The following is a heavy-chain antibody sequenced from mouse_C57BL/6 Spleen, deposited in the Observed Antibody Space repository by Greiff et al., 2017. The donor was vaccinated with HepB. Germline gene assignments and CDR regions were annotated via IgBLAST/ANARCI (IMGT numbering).Heavy chain of an antibody. CDR2: IDPNSGGT. J-gene: IGHJ3*01. D-gene: IGHD1-1*01. CDR1: GYTFTSYW. Sequence: VQLQQPGAELVKPGASVKLSCKASGYTFTSYWMHWVKQRPGRGLEWIGRIDPNSGGTKYTEKFKSKATLAVDKPSSTAYMQRSSLTSEDSAVYYCARQDGSSPWFAYWGQGTLVTVSA. CDR3: ARQDGSSPWFAY. V-gene: IGHV1-72*01.